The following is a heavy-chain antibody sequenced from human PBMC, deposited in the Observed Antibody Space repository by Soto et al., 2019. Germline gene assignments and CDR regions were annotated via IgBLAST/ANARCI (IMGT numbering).Heavy chain of an antibody. V-gene: IGHV4-4*02. CDR1: SGSISSSNW. Sequence: SETLSLTCAVSSGSISSSNWWSWVRQPPGKGLEWIGEIYHSGSTNYNPSLKSRVTISVDKSKNQFSLKLSSVTAADTAVYYCARGTYYYDTSGPFDYWGQGTLVTVSS. CDR3: ARGTYYYDTSGPFDY. J-gene: IGHJ4*02. D-gene: IGHD3-22*01. CDR2: IYHSGST.